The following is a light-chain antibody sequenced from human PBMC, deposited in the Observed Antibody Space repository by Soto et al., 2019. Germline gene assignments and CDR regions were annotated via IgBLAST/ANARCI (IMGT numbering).Light chain of an antibody. Sequence: DIVMTQSPDSLAVSLGERATLSCSASQSVISTYLAWYQQKPGQAPRLLIYGASSRATGIPDRFSGSGSGTDFTLTISRLEPEDFAVYYCQQYGSSPITFGQGTRLEIK. CDR3: QQYGSSPIT. CDR2: GAS. V-gene: IGKV3-20*01. CDR1: QSVISTY. J-gene: IGKJ5*01.